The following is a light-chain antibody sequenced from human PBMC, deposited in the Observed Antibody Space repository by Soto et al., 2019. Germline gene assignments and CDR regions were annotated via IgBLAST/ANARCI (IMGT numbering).Light chain of an antibody. CDR3: LLYYGGAHLV. J-gene: IGLJ3*02. V-gene: IGLV7-43*01. CDR2: TTN. CDR1: TGAVTRGNY. Sequence: QAVVTQEPSLTVSPGGTVTLTCTSSTGAVTRGNYASWFQQKPGQAPRTLIYTTNSKHSWTPARFSGSLLGDKVALTLSGAQPEDEAEYYCLLYYGGAHLVFGGGTSSPS.